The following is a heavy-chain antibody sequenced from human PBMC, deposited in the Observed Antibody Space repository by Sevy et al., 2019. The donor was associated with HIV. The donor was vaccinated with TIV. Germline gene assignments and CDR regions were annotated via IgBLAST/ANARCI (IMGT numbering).Heavy chain of an antibody. D-gene: IGHD4-17*01. V-gene: IGHV4-39*01. CDR2: IYYSGST. CDR3: ASVLDYGELYFDY. Sequence: SETLSLTCTVSGGSISSSSYYWGWIRQPPGKGLEWIGSIYYSGSTYYNPSLKSQVTISVDTSKNQFSLKLSSVTAADTAVYYCASVLDYGELYFDYWGQGTLVTVSS. J-gene: IGHJ4*02. CDR1: GGSISSSSYY.